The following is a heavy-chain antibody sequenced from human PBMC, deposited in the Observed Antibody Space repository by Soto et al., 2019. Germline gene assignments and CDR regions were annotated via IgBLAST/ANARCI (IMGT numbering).Heavy chain of an antibody. D-gene: IGHD3-9*01. V-gene: IGHV1-69*12. CDR2: IIPIFGTA. Sequence: QVQLVQSGAEVKKPGSSVKVSCKASGGTFSSYAISWVRQAPGQGLEWMGGIIPIFGTANYAQKFQGRVTITADESTRTAYMEQSSLRSEDTAVYYCARAGLRYFAWLSPGDYYGMDVWGQGTTVTVSS. J-gene: IGHJ6*02. CDR3: ARAGLRYFAWLSPGDYYGMDV. CDR1: GGTFSSYA.